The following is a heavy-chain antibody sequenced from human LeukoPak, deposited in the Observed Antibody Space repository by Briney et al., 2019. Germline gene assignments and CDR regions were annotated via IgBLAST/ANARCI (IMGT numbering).Heavy chain of an antibody. CDR2: IYYTGST. CDR3: ARRPHTGYSGDWGPHDYYYGMNV. CDR1: GGSISTYY. J-gene: IGHJ6*02. D-gene: IGHD6-19*01. Sequence: PSETLSLTCTVSGGSISTYYWSWIRQPPGKGLEWIGYIYYTGSTNYNPSLKSRVTISVDTSKNQFSLKLSPVTAADTAVYYCARRPHTGYSGDWGPHDYYYGMNVWGQGTTVTVSS. V-gene: IGHV4-59*08.